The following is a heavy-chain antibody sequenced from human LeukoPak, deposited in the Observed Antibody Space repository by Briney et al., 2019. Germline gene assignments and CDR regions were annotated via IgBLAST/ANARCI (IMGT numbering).Heavy chain of an antibody. Sequence: GGSLRLSCAASGFTFSSYAMHWVRQAPGKGLEYVSAISSNGGSTYYADSVEGRFTISRDNSKNTLYLQMSSLRAEDTAVYYCVKDFGYSYGSYYFDYWGQGTLVTVSS. CDR3: VKDFGYSYGSYYFDY. D-gene: IGHD5-18*01. V-gene: IGHV3-64D*06. CDR2: ISSNGGST. J-gene: IGHJ4*02. CDR1: GFTFSSYA.